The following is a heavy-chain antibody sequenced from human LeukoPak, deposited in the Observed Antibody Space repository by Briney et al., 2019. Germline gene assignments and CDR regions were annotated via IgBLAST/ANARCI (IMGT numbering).Heavy chain of an antibody. D-gene: IGHD2-2*01. CDR2: IYHSGST. Sequence: SETLSLTCAVSGYSISSGYYWGWIRQPPGKGLEWIGSIYHSGSTYYNPSLKSRVTISVDTSENQFSLKLSSVTAADTAVYYCAGAVVVVPAAIIDNWFDPWGQGTLVTVSS. J-gene: IGHJ5*02. CDR3: AGAVVVVPAAIIDNWFDP. V-gene: IGHV4-38-2*01. CDR1: GYSISSGYY.